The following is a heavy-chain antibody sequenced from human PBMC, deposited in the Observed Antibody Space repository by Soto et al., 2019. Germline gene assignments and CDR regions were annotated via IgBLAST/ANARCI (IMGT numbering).Heavy chain of an antibody. D-gene: IGHD3-22*01. V-gene: IGHV4-31*02. J-gene: IGHJ4*02. CDR2: IYYSGST. CDR1: GGSISSGGYY. CDR3: ARRFADDSSGYYSGIDY. Sequence: SETLSLTCTVSGGSISSGGYYWSWIRQHPGKGLEWIGYIYYSGSTYYNPSLKSRVTISVDTSKNQFSLKLSSVTAADTAVYYCARRFADDSSGYYSGIDYWGQGTLVTVSS.